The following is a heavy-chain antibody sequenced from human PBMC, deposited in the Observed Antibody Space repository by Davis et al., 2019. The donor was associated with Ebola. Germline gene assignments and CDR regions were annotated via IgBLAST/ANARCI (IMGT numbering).Heavy chain of an antibody. CDR3: ARGHNYAHEY. Sequence: ASVKVSCKASGYTFTDYNIHWMRQAPGQGLEWLGRVILKSGATNYAQKFQGRVTMTRDTSIGTAYMELSGLRSDDTADYYCARGHNYAHEYWGQGTLVTVSS. J-gene: IGHJ4*02. CDR2: VILKSGAT. V-gene: IGHV1-2*06. D-gene: IGHD4-11*01. CDR1: GYTFTDYN.